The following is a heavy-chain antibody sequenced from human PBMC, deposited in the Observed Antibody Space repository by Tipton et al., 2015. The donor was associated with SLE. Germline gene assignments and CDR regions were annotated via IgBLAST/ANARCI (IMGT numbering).Heavy chain of an antibody. CDR3: ARGAKERITLVRVRPYYFDY. V-gene: IGHV4-39*02. D-gene: IGHD3-10*01. J-gene: IGHJ4*01. Sequence: TLSLTCTVSGGSISIIDYYWGWIRQPPGKGLEWIGESNPSGSTNYNPSLKSRVTISVDTSKNQLSLKLTSLTAADTSVYYCARGAKERITLVRVRPYYFDYWGQGSLVTVSS. CDR1: GGSISIIDYY. CDR2: SNPSGST.